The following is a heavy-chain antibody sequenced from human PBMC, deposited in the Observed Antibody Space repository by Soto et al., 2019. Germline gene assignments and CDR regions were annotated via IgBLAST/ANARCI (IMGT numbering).Heavy chain of an antibody. V-gene: IGHV3-9*02. CDR2: ISWNSDVR. CDR1: GFTSSDYA. J-gene: IGHJ4*02. CDR3: LKETSPGGFDN. D-gene: IGHD3-10*01. Sequence: EMQLVESGGALVQPGRSLRLSCTASGFTSSDYAMHWIRQPPGMGLEWVSGISWNSDVRGYADSVKGRFTISRDNARNSLYLEMDSLRAEDSELYYCLKETSPGGFDNWGQGTLVTVSS.